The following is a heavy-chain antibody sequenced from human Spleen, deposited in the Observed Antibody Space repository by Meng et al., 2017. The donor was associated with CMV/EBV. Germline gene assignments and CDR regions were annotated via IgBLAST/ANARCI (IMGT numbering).Heavy chain of an antibody. CDR2: INPNSGGT. J-gene: IGHJ4*02. Sequence: ASVKVSCKASGGTFSSHAINWVRQAPGQGLEWMGWINPNSGGTNYAQKFQGRVTMTRDTSISTAYMELSRLRSDDTAVYYCARAAWELLLGFDYWGQGTLVTVSS. CDR1: GGTFSSHA. V-gene: IGHV1-2*02. D-gene: IGHD1-26*01. CDR3: ARAAWELLLGFDY.